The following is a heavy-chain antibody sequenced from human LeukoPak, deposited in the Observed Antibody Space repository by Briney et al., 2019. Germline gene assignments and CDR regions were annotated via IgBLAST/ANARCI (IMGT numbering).Heavy chain of an antibody. V-gene: IGHV3-7*01. D-gene: IGHD3-10*01. CDR2: IKQDGSEK. CDR1: GFTFSSYW. J-gene: IGHJ6*03. CDR3: ARARTYGSGNTYYYYYYMDV. Sequence: GGSLRLSCAASGFTFSSYWMSWVRQAPGKGLEWVANIKQDGSEKYYVDSVKGRFTISRDNAKNSLYLQMNNLRAEDTAVYYCARARTYGSGNTYYYYYYMDVWGKGTTVTVSS.